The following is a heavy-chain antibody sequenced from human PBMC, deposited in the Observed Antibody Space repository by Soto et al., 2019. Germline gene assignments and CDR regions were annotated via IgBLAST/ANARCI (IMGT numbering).Heavy chain of an antibody. Sequence: EVQLVDSGGGLVKPGGSLTLSCAASGFTFSNAWMSWVRQAPGKGLEWVGRIKSKTDGEATDYAAPVKGRFTISRDDSKNTMYLQMNSLQIEDTAVYYCTLHIVVGASVHNYFNYWGQGTLVTVSS. J-gene: IGHJ4*02. CDR3: TLHIVVGASVHNYFNY. CDR2: IKSKTDGEAT. V-gene: IGHV3-15*01. D-gene: IGHD2-21*01. CDR1: GFTFSNAW.